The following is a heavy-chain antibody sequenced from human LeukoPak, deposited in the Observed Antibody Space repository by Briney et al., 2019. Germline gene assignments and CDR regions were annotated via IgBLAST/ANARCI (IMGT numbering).Heavy chain of an antibody. D-gene: IGHD6-6*01. CDR3: ARRVGIAARPGLDP. CDR1: GGSFSGYY. CDR2: INHSGST. J-gene: IGHJ5*02. V-gene: IGHV4-34*01. Sequence: PSETLSLTCAVYGGSFSGYYWRWIRQPPGKGLEWIGEINHSGSTNYNPSLKSRVTISVDTSKNQFSLKLSSVTAADTAVYYCARRVGIAARPGLDPWGQGTLVTVSS.